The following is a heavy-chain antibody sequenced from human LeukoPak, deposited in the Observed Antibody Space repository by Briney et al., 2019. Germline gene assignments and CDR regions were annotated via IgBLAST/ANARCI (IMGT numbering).Heavy chain of an antibody. J-gene: IGHJ6*03. CDR1: GYSFTSYW. CDR2: IYPGDSDT. D-gene: IGHD5-18*01. Sequence: GESLKISCKGSGYSFTSYWIGWVRQMPGKGLEWMGIIYPGDSDTRYSPSFQGQVTISADKSTSTAYLQWGSLKASDTAIYYCARHAYSYAYGTSYYYMDVWGKGTTVTVSS. V-gene: IGHV5-51*01. CDR3: ARHAYSYAYGTSYYYMDV.